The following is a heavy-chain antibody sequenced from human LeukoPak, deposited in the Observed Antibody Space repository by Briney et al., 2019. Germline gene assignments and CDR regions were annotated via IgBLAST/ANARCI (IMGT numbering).Heavy chain of an antibody. CDR2: IYSGGST. J-gene: IGHJ4*02. Sequence: GSPRLSCATPGFTGHSNYLSWVRQAPGKGVGWGSVIYSGGSTYYADSVKGRFTISRDNSKNTLYLQMNSLRAEDTAVYYCAKVPRAELTYYFDYWGQGTLVTVSS. CDR3: AKVPRAELTYYFDY. CDR1: GFTGHSNY. V-gene: IGHV3-53*01. D-gene: IGHD1-7*01.